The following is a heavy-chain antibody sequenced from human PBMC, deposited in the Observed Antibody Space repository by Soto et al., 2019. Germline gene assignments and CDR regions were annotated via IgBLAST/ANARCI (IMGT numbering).Heavy chain of an antibody. Sequence: ASVKVSCKASGFTFTSSAMQWVRQARGQRLEWIGWIVVGSGNTNYAQKFQGRVTMTRDMSTSTAYMELSSLRSDDTAVYYCARVTQGSRLVPYYYGMDVWGQGTTVTVSS. V-gene: IGHV1-58*02. CDR1: GFTFTSSA. J-gene: IGHJ6*02. CDR3: ARVTQGSRLVPYYYGMDV. D-gene: IGHD6-19*01. CDR2: IVVGSGNT.